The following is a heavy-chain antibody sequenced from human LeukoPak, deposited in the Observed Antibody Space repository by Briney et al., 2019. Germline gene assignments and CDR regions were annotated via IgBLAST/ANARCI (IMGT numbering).Heavy chain of an antibody. CDR1: GYTFTNYH. Sequence: GASVKVSCKASGYTFTNYHIDWVRQAPGQGLEWMGWISAYNGNTNYAQKLQGRVAMTTDTSTSTAYMELRSLRSDDTAVYYCATPGLYYYGSGSYQVPLGYWGQGTLVTVSS. CDR3: ATPGLYYYGSGSYQVPLGY. CDR2: ISAYNGNT. D-gene: IGHD3-10*01. V-gene: IGHV1-18*01. J-gene: IGHJ4*02.